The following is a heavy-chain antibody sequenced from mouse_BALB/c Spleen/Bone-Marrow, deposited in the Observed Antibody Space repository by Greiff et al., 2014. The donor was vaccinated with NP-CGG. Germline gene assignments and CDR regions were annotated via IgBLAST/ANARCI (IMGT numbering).Heavy chain of an antibody. J-gene: IGHJ4*01. CDR3: ARRADSSGYVDAMDY. CDR2: ISTYYGDA. V-gene: IGHV1S137*01. D-gene: IGHD3-2*01. Sequence: QVQLVESGAELVRPGVSVKISCKGSGYTFTDYAMHWVKQSHAKSLEWIGVISTYYGDASYNQKFKGKATMTVDKSSSTAYMELARLTSEDSAIYYCARRADSSGYVDAMDYWGQGTSVTVSS. CDR1: GYTFTDYA.